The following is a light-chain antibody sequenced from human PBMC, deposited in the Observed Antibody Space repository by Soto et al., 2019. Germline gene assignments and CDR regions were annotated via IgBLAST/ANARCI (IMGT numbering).Light chain of an antibody. Sequence: EIVLTQSPGTLSLSPGERSTLSCRASQTVSRNLAWYQQKPGQAPRLLIYGASSRATGIPDRFSGSGSGTDFTLTISRLEPEDFAVYYCQQYGSSQWTFGQGTKVDIK. CDR3: QQYGSSQWT. V-gene: IGKV3-20*01. J-gene: IGKJ1*01. CDR2: GAS. CDR1: QTVSRN.